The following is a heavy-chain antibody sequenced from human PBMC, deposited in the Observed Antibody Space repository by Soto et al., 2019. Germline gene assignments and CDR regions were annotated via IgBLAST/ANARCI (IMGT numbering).Heavy chain of an antibody. Sequence: NPSATLSLTCAVSGGSISSGGYSWSWIRQPPGKGLEWIGYIYHSGSTYYNPSLKSRVTISVDRSKNQFSLKLSSVTAADTAVYYCARASLWFGVTFDYWGQGTLVTVSS. D-gene: IGHD3-10*01. J-gene: IGHJ4*02. CDR1: GGSISSGGYS. CDR2: IYHSGST. CDR3: ARASLWFGVTFDY. V-gene: IGHV4-30-2*01.